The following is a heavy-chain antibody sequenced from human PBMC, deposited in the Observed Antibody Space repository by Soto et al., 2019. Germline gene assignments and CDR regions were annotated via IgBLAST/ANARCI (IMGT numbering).Heavy chain of an antibody. V-gene: IGHV3-48*01. CDR3: AAEMATTPY. Sequence: EVQLVESGGGLVQPGGSLRLSCVASGFTFSRYSLNWVRQAPGKGLEWVSYISGSTGPIYYADSVKGRFTISRDNARNSLYLQMNSLRAEDTAVYYCAAEMATTPYWGQGTLVTVSS. CDR2: ISGSTGPI. D-gene: IGHD5-12*01. CDR1: GFTFSRYS. J-gene: IGHJ4*02.